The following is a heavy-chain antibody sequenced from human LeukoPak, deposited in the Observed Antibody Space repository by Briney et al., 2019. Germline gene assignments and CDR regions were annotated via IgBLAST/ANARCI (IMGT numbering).Heavy chain of an antibody. CDR1: GYTFTGYY. Sequence: ASVKVSCKASGYTFTGYYMHWVRQAPGQGLEWVGRINPNSGGTNYAQKFQGRVTMTRDTSISTAYMELSRLRSEDTAVYYCARPYYDILTGYPNWGQGTLVTVSS. J-gene: IGHJ4*02. CDR3: ARPYYDILTGYPN. D-gene: IGHD3-9*01. V-gene: IGHV1-2*02. CDR2: INPNSGGT.